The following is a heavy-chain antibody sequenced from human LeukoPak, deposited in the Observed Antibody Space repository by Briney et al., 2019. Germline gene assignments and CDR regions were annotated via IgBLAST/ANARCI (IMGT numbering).Heavy chain of an antibody. V-gene: IGHV4-4*07. D-gene: IGHD5-18*01. CDR2: IYTSWNT. CDR3: ARTGDSYGSVRFDP. Sequence: PSETLSLTCTISGGSISSYYWSWIRQPAGKGLEWIGRIYTSWNTNYNPSLKTRVTMSLDTSKNQFSLRLSSVTAADTAVYYCARTGDSYGSVRFDPWGQGTLVTVSS. CDR1: GGSISSYY. J-gene: IGHJ5*02.